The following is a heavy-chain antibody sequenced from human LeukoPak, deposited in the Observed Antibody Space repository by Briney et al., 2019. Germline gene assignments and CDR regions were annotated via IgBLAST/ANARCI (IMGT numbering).Heavy chain of an antibody. CDR3: ANENYYGSGSYADY. V-gene: IGHV3-30*18. J-gene: IGHJ4*02. CDR1: GFTFSSYG. CDR2: ISYDGSNK. D-gene: IGHD3-10*01. Sequence: SGGSLRLSCAASGFTFSSYGMHWVRQAPGKGLEWVALISYDGSNKYYADSVKGRFTISRDNSKNTLYLQMNSLRAEDTAVYYCANENYYGSGSYADYWGQGTLVTVSS.